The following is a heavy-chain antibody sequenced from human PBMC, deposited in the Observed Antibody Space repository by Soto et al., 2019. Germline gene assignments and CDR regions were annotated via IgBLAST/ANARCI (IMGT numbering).Heavy chain of an antibody. J-gene: IGHJ4*02. CDR3: ARGLASGDY. CDR2: VNPNGGST. D-gene: IGHD6-6*01. V-gene: IGHV1-46*03. Sequence: QVQLVQSGAEVKEPGASVKISCKASGYTFTSFYIHWVRQAPGQGLEWMGIVNPNGGSTNYAQNFKGRITSSRDTSTSTVYMDLSSLRSEDTAVYYCARGLASGDYWGQGTLVTVSS. CDR1: GYTFTSFY.